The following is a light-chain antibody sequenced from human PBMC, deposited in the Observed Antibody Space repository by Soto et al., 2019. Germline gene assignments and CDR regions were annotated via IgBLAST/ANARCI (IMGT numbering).Light chain of an antibody. CDR2: EVS. CDR1: SSDVGSYNL. Sequence: SALTQPASVSGSPGQSITISCTGTSSDVGSYNLVSWYQQHPGKAPKLMIYEVSKRPSGVSNRFSGSKSGNTASLTISGPQAEDEADYYCCSYAGSSTLFGGGTKVTVL. CDR3: CSYAGSSTL. J-gene: IGLJ2*01. V-gene: IGLV2-23*02.